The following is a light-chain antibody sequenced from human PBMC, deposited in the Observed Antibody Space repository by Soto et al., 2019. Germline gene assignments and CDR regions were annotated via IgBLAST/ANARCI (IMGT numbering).Light chain of an antibody. CDR3: QQYNNWPRT. Sequence: EIVLTQSPATLSVSPGERATLSCRASQSVSSNLAWYQQKPVQAPRLLIYGASTRATGIPARFSGSGSGTEFTLTIGSLQSEDFAVYYCQQYNNWPRTFGQGTKVDIK. J-gene: IGKJ1*01. CDR1: QSVSSN. V-gene: IGKV3-15*01. CDR2: GAS.